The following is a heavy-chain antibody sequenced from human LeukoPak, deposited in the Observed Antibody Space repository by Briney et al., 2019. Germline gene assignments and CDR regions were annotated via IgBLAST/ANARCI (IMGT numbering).Heavy chain of an antibody. CDR2: ISSSSRYI. Sequence: GGSLRLSCAASGFTFSSYSMNWVRQAPGKGLEWVSSISSSSRYIYYADSVKGRFTVSRDSAKNSLYLQMNSLRAEDTALYYCAKGVRLEYSYGIDYWGQGTLVTVSS. J-gene: IGHJ4*02. D-gene: IGHD5-18*01. CDR1: GFTFSSYS. V-gene: IGHV3-21*04. CDR3: AKGVRLEYSYGIDY.